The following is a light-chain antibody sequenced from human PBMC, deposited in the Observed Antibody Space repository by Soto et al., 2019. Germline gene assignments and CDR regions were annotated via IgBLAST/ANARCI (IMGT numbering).Light chain of an antibody. V-gene: IGKV3-20*01. CDR3: QQYSSFPRT. J-gene: IGKJ1*01. Sequence: PGERATLSCRASQSVSSNLAWYQQKPGQAPRLVIYDASSRATGIPDRFSGSGSGTDFTLTISRLEAEDFAVYYCQQYSSFPRTFGQGTKVDIK. CDR1: QSVSSN. CDR2: DAS.